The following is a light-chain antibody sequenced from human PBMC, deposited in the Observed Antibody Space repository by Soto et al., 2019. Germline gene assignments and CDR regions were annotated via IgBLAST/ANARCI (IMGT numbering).Light chain of an antibody. V-gene: IGLV2-14*01. CDR1: SSDVGNYKY. Sequence: QSDLTQPASVSGSPGHSITISCTGTSSDVGNYKYVSWYQQHPGKAPKLMIYEVSNRPSGVSNRFSGSKSGNTASLTISGLQAEDETDYYCFSYTSSGTYVFGTGTKVTVL. CDR3: FSYTSSGTYV. J-gene: IGLJ1*01. CDR2: EVS.